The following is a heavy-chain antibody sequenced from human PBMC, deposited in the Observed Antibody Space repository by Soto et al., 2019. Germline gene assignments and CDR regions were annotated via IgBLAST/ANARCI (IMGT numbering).Heavy chain of an antibody. Sequence: GGSLRLSCAASGFTFSSYWMSWVRQAPGKGLEWVANIKQDGSEKYYVDSVKGRFTISRDNAKNSLYLQMNSLRAEDTAVYYCARWYYYDSSGYLIPDKTLDYWGQGILVTVS. CDR2: IKQDGSEK. V-gene: IGHV3-7*01. D-gene: IGHD3-22*01. CDR1: GFTFSSYW. CDR3: ARWYYYDSSGYLIPDKTLDY. J-gene: IGHJ4*02.